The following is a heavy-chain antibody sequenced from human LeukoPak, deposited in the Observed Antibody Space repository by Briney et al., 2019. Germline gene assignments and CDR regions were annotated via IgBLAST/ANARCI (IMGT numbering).Heavy chain of an antibody. J-gene: IGHJ4*02. CDR3: ARDAISSSGTFDY. Sequence: PSGTVCLTCAVSGGAISSSNCRSWVRQPPGKGLEWIGEIYHSGSTNYNPSLKSRVTISVDKSKNQFSLNLSSVTAADTAVYYCARDAISSSGTFDYWGQGTLVTVSS. D-gene: IGHD6-6*01. CDR2: IYHSGST. CDR1: GGAISSSNC. V-gene: IGHV4-4*02.